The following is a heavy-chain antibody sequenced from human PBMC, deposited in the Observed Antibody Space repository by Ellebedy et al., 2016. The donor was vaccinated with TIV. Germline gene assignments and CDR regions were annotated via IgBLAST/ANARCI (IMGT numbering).Heavy chain of an antibody. CDR1: GGSISGYY. V-gene: IGHV4-4*07. Sequence: MPSETLSLTCTVSGGSISGYYWSWIRQPAGKGLEWIGRIYFTGSANYNPSLTSRVTMSVDTSKNQVSLKLTSVTAADTAVYYCARDTWDSSGISGWFDPWGQGTPVTVSS. CDR3: ARDTWDSSGISGWFDP. CDR2: IYFTGSA. J-gene: IGHJ5*02. D-gene: IGHD3-22*01.